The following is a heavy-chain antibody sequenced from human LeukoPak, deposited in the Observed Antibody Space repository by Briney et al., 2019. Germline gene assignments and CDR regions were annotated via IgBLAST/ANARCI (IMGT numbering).Heavy chain of an antibody. J-gene: IGHJ4*02. V-gene: IGHV3-53*01. Sequence: GGSLRLSCAASGFTVSSNYMSWVRQAPGKGLKWVSVIYSGGSTYYADSVKGRFTISRDNSKNTLYLQMNSLRAEDTAVYYCARSVPSPYYFDYWGQGTLVTVSS. CDR1: GFTVSSNY. CDR3: ARSVPSPYYFDY. CDR2: IYSGGST.